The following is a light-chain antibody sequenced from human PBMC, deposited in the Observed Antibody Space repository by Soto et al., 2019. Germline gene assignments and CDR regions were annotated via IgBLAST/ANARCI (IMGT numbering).Light chain of an antibody. CDR2: GAS. CDR3: QQRSNWPPIT. Sequence: EIVLTQSPGTLSLSPGERATLSCRASQSVRNSYLAWYQQKPGQAPRLLMSGASSRSTGIPDRFSGNGSGTDFTLTIDNLEPEDFAIYYCQQRSNWPPITFGQGTRLEIK. V-gene: IGKV3D-20*02. J-gene: IGKJ5*01. CDR1: QSVRNSY.